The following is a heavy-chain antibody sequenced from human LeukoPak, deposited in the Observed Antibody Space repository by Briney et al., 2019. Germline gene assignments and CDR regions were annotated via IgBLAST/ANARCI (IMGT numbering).Heavy chain of an antibody. CDR3: AKDKTILLWFGELYVDY. CDR2: ISGSGGST. V-gene: IGHV3-23*01. D-gene: IGHD3-10*01. CDR1: GFTFSSYA. J-gene: IGHJ4*02. Sequence: GGSLRLSCAASGFTFSSYAMSWVRQAPGKGLEWVSVISGSGGSTYYADSVKGRFTISRDNSKNTLYLQLNVLRAEDTAVYYCAKDKTILLWFGELYVDYWGQGTLVTVSS.